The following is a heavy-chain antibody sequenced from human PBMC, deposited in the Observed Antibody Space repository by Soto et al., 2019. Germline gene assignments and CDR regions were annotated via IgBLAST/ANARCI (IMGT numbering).Heavy chain of an antibody. CDR3: ARGTTPGNDEFWNAYDRQHMIYYMDV. CDR1: GGSFSGYH. CDR2: INYGGSA. D-gene: IGHD3-3*01. Sequence: QVQLQQWGAGLLKPSETLSLTCAVYGGSFSGYHWTWIRQTPGKGLEWIGEINYGGSANYNPSLKSRVTTSVDTSKNQFSRKLTSVTAADTAVYYCARGTTPGNDEFWNAYDRQHMIYYMDVWAIGTTVTVSS. V-gene: IGHV4-34*01. J-gene: IGHJ6*03.